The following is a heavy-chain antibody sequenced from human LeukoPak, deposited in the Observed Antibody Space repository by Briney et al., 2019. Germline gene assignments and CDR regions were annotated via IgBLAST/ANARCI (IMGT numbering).Heavy chain of an antibody. V-gene: IGHV1-24*01. D-gene: IGHD5-18*01. CDR1: GYTLTELS. CDR3: ATQGTYSYAWGY. CDR2: FDPEDGET. J-gene: IGHJ4*02. Sequence: ASVKVSCKVSGYTLTELSMHWVRQAPGKGLEWMGGFDPEDGETIYAQKFQGRVTMTEDTSTDTAYMELSSLRSEDTAVCYCATQGTYSYAWGYWGQGTLVTVSS.